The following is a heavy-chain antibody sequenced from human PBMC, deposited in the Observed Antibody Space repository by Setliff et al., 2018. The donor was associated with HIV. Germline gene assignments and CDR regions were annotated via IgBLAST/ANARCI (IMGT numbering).Heavy chain of an antibody. CDR2: INPNSGGT. CDR1: GYTFTGYY. V-gene: IGHV1-2*06. Sequence: ASVKVSCKASGYTFTGYYMHWVRQAPGQGLEWMGRINPNSGGTNYAQKFQGRVTMTRDTSISTAYMELSRLRSDDTAVYYCARAPRGSGWYPNWFDPWGQGTLVTVSS. J-gene: IGHJ5*02. D-gene: IGHD6-19*01. CDR3: ARAPRGSGWYPNWFDP.